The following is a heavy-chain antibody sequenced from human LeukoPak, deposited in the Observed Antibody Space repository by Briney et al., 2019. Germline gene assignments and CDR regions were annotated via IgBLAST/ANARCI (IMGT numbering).Heavy chain of an antibody. CDR2: ISSSSSYI. D-gene: IGHD3-10*01. Sequence: GGSLRLSCAASGFTFSSYSMNWVRQAPGKGLEWVSSISSSSSYIYYADSVKGRFTISRDNAKNSLYLQMNSLRAEDTAVYYCARDDGFRDYYYGMDVWGQGTTVTVSS. J-gene: IGHJ6*02. V-gene: IGHV3-21*01. CDR1: GFTFSSYS. CDR3: ARDDGFRDYYYGMDV.